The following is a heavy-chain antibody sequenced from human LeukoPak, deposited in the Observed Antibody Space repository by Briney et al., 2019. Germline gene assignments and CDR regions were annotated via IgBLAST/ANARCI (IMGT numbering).Heavy chain of an antibody. Sequence: GGSLRLSCAASGFTFSNYAMTWVRQAPGKGLEWVSGINWNGDSTDYADSVKGRFTISRDNAKNSLYLQMNSLRAEDTALYYCARDLRVVITGSFDSWGQGTLVTVSS. CDR3: ARDLRVVITGSFDS. V-gene: IGHV3-20*04. D-gene: IGHD3-22*01. CDR1: GFTFSNYA. CDR2: INWNGDST. J-gene: IGHJ4*02.